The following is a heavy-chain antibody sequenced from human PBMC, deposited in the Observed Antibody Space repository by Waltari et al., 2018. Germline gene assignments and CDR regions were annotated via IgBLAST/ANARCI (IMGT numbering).Heavy chain of an antibody. CDR3: ARVARIVGATTGENYFDY. CDR2: INPNSGGT. J-gene: IGHJ4*02. V-gene: IGHV1-2*02. Sequence: QVQLVQSGAEVKKPGASVKVSCKASGYTFTGYYMHWVRQAPGQGLEWMGWINPNSGGTNYAQKFQGRVTMTRETSISTAYMELSRLRSDDTAVYYCARVARIVGATTGENYFDYWGQGTLVTVSS. D-gene: IGHD1-26*01. CDR1: GYTFTGYY.